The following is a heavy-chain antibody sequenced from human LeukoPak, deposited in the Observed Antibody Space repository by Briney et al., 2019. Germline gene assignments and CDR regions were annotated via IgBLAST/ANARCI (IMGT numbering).Heavy chain of an antibody. Sequence: QSGGSLRLSCAASGFTFSSYSLSWVRQAPGRGLEWVSYIRGSSNAVYYADSVKGRFTISRDDVKNSLYLQMNSLRAEDTAVYYCARASRSGSPPRWGQGTLVTVSS. CDR1: GFTFSSYS. V-gene: IGHV3-48*01. CDR3: ARASRSGSPPR. CDR2: IRGSSNAV. J-gene: IGHJ4*02. D-gene: IGHD2-15*01.